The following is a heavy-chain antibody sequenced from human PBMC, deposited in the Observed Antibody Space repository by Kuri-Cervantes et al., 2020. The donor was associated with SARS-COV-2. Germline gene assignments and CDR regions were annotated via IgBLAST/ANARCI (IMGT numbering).Heavy chain of an antibody. Sequence: GESLKISCAASGFTFSSYAMHWVRQAPGKGLEWVAVISYDGSNKYYADSVKGRFTISRDNSKNTLYLQMNSLRAEDTAVYYCARVGNFWSGFSDYWGQGTLVTVSS. D-gene: IGHD3-3*01. CDR2: ISYDGSNK. CDR3: ARVGNFWSGFSDY. CDR1: GFTFSSYA. J-gene: IGHJ4*02. V-gene: IGHV3-30-3*01.